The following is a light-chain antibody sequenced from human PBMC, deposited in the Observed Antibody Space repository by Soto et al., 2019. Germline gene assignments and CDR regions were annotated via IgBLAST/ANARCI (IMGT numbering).Light chain of an antibody. CDR3: QQRSNWPRT. CDR2: DAS. Sequence: EIVLTQSPATLSLSPGERATLSCRASQSVSSYLAWYQQKPGQAPRLLIYDASNRATGIPARFSGSGSGTDFTLTISSLEPEDFGLYYCQQRSNWPRTFGQGTKV. V-gene: IGKV3-11*01. J-gene: IGKJ1*01. CDR1: QSVSSY.